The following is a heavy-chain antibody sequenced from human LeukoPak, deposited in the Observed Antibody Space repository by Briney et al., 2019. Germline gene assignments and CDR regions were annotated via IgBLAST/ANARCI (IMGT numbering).Heavy chain of an antibody. CDR1: GFTFSSYA. J-gene: IGHJ4*02. D-gene: IGHD2-21*01. V-gene: IGHV3-64D*06. Sequence: GGSLRLSCSASGFTFSSYAMHWVRQAPGRGLEFVAAITISGDGTYYADSVKGRFTISRDDSKNTLFLQMRSLRAADTAVYYCVKAFQTWTLWYFDYWGQGILVTVSS. CDR3: VKAFQTWTLWYFDY. CDR2: ITISGDGT.